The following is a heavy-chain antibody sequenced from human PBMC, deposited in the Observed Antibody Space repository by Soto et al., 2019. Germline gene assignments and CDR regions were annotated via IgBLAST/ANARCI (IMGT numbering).Heavy chain of an antibody. V-gene: IGHV3-23*01. CDR1: EFTFNSYA. Sequence: EVQLLESGGDLVQPGGSLRLSCVASEFTFNSYAMSWVRQAPGMGLEWVSSIIGSGAITYYADSVKGRFTISRDNSKSTLYRQMNSLRVEDTALYYCAKDARDTGGNSGIDYWGQGTLVTVSS. CDR3: AKDARDTGGNSGIDY. D-gene: IGHD2-21*02. J-gene: IGHJ4*02. CDR2: IIGSGAIT.